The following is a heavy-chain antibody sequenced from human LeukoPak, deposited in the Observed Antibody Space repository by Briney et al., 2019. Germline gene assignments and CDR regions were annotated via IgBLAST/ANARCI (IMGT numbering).Heavy chain of an antibody. J-gene: IGHJ4*02. D-gene: IGHD6-13*01. V-gene: IGHV4-59*12. CDR2: IYYSGST. CDR3: ARIKMVAAAGNDY. CDR1: GGSISSYY. Sequence: SETLSLTCTVSGGSISSYYWSWIRQPPGKGLEWIGYIYYSGSTNYNPSLKSRVTISVDTSKNQFSLKLSSVTAADTAVYYCARIKMVAAAGNDYWGQGTLVTVSS.